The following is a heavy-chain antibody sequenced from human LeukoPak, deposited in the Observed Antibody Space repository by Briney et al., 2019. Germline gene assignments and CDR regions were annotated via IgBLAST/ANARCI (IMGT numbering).Heavy chain of an antibody. J-gene: IGHJ4*02. Sequence: GGSLRLSCAASGFTFSSYAMHWVRQAPGKGLEWVAVISYDGSNKYYADSVKGRFTISRDNSKNTLYLQMNSLRAEDTAVYCCARDNLERLDYWGQGTLVTVSS. CDR1: GFTFSSYA. V-gene: IGHV3-30-3*01. CDR3: ARDNLERLDY. D-gene: IGHD1-1*01. CDR2: ISYDGSNK.